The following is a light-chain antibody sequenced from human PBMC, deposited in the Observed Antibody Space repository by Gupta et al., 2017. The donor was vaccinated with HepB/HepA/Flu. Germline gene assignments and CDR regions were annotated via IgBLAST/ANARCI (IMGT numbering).Light chain of an antibody. CDR1: QSVSSN. V-gene: IGKV3-15*01. J-gene: IGKJ4*01. Sequence: VMTQSPATVSVYPGERATLSCSASQSVSSNLAWYQQKPAQAPRLLINGASTRATGIPARFSGSGSGTEFTLTISSLQSEDVAVYYCQQYYNWPPLTFGGGTKVEIK. CDR2: GAS. CDR3: QQYYNWPPLT.